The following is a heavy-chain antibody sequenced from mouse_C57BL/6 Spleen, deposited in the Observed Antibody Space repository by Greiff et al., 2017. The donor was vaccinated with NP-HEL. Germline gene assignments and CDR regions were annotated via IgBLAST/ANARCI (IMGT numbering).Heavy chain of an antibody. CDR2: IYPGDGAT. D-gene: IGHD1-1*01. Sequence: VQGVESGPELVKPGASVKISCKASGYAFSSSWMNWVKQRPGKGLEWIGRIYPGDGATNYNGKFKGKATLTADKSSSTAYMQLSSLTSEDSAVYFCARGGITTVVATYYFDYWGQGTTLTVSS. V-gene: IGHV1-82*01. CDR3: ARGGITTVVATYYFDY. J-gene: IGHJ2*01. CDR1: GYAFSSSW.